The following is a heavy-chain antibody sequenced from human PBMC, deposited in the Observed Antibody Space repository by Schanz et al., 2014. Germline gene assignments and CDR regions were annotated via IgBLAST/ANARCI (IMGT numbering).Heavy chain of an antibody. Sequence: QVQLVESGGGLVKPGGSLRLSCAASGFTFSDYYMSWIRQAPGKGLEWVAVMWNDGIKTHYADSGKGRFTISRDNSRKTLYLQMNSLRAEDTAIYFCARDGDFDYWGQGTLVTVSS. J-gene: IGHJ4*02. V-gene: IGHV3-11*05. CDR1: GFTFSDYY. CDR2: MWNDGIKT. CDR3: ARDGDFDY.